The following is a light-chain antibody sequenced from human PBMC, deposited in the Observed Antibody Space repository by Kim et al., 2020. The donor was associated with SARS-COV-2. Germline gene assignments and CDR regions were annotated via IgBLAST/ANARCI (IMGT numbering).Light chain of an antibody. CDR3: SSYTTSSTHV. CDR1: SSDVGAYNY. J-gene: IGLJ1*01. Sequence: QSALTQPASVSGSPGQSITISCTGTSSDVGAYNYVSWYQHRPDKAPKIIIYDVSRRPSGVSNRFSASKSGNTASLTISGLQAEDEADYYCSSYTTSSTHVFGTGTKVTVL. CDR2: DVS. V-gene: IGLV2-14*03.